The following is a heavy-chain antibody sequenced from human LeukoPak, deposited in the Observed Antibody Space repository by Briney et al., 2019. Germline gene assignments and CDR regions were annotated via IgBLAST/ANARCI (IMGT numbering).Heavy chain of an antibody. CDR2: IKSKVDGGTT. D-gene: IGHD3-22*01. CDR1: GFTFTNAW. J-gene: IGHJ1*01. CDR3: TTDLSELDDSGYYAKYFHH. Sequence: GGSLRLSCAASGFTFTNAWMNWVRQAPGKGLEWVGRIKSKVDGGTTDYAAPVKGRFTISRDDSKDTLFLQMNSLKTEDTAVYYCTTDLSELDDSGYYAKYFHHWGQGTLVSVSS. V-gene: IGHV3-15*01.